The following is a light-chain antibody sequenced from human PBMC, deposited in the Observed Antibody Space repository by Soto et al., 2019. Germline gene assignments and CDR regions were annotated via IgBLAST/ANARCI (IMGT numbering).Light chain of an antibody. Sequence: QSVLTQPPSASGTPGQRVTISCSGSDSNIEKNYIYWYQHLPGTAPKLLIYRDNQWPSGVPDRFSGSKSGTTASLAISGLRSEDEGDYYCAAYADSLRGPVFGGGTKVTVL. CDR3: AAYADSLRGPV. J-gene: IGLJ3*02. V-gene: IGLV1-47*01. CDR1: DSNIEKNY. CDR2: RDN.